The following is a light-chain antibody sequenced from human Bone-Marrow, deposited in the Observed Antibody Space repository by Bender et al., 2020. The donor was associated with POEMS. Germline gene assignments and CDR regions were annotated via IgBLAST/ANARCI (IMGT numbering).Light chain of an antibody. CDR2: EVT. Sequence: QSTLTQPAAVSGSPGQSVTISCTGTIRDVGGYNFVSWFQQHPGKAPKLIIYEVTKRPSGVSNRFSGSKSDNTASLTISGLQAEDEADYYCSSYTSRTTLFVFGTGTKVTVL. CDR1: IRDVGGYNF. J-gene: IGLJ1*01. CDR3: SSYTSRTTLFV. V-gene: IGLV2-14*01.